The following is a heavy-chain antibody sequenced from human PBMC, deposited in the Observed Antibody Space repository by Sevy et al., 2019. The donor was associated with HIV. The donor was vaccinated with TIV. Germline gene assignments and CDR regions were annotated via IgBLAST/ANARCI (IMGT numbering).Heavy chain of an antibody. Sequence: GGSLRLSCAASGFTSRSPWMSWVRQAPGKGLEWAAHINQDGSGTYYVDSVKGRFTISRDNAKNTLYLQMNSLRVEDTAIYYCVGWGETVVQWGQGMLVTVSS. CDR2: INQDGSGT. CDR3: VGWGETVVQ. D-gene: IGHD2-15*01. J-gene: IGHJ4*02. CDR1: GFTSRSPW. V-gene: IGHV3-7*01.